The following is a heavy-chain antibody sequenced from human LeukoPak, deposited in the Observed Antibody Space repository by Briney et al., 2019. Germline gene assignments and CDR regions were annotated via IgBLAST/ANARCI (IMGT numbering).Heavy chain of an antibody. CDR2: IYHSGST. Sequence: SETLSLTCTVSGYSISSGYYWAWIRQPPGEGLEWIGSIYHSGSTFYNPSLKSRVPLSIDTSKSHVSLNLRSVTAADTAVYFWARNPDYYDPGYWGEGTLVTVSS. CDR3: ARNPDYYDPGY. CDR1: GYSISSGYY. J-gene: IGHJ4*02. V-gene: IGHV4-38-2*02. D-gene: IGHD3-22*01.